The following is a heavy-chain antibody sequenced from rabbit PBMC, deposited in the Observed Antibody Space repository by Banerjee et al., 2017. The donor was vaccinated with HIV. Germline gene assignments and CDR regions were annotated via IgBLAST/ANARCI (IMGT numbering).Heavy chain of an antibody. V-gene: IGHV1S45*01. CDR3: ARNPKVMAGYSFDL. CDR2: IDTSSGNT. J-gene: IGHJ4*01. D-gene: IGHD4-1*01. Sequence: QEQLEESGGDLVKPEGSLTLTCTASGFSFRNKYVMCWVRQAPGKGLEWIACIDTSSGNTVYATWAKGRFTISKTSWTTVTLQMTSLTAADTASYFCARNPKVMAGYSFDLWGQGTLVTVS. CDR1: GFSFRNKYV.